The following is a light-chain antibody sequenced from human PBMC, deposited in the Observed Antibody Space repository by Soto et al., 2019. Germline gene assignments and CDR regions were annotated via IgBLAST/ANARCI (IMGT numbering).Light chain of an antibody. CDR2: GAS. J-gene: IGKJ1*01. CDR3: QQYNKWPWT. V-gene: IGKV3-15*01. CDR1: QSVASN. Sequence: EIVMTQSPATLSVSPGERATLSCRASQSVASNLAWYQQKPGQAPRLLIYGASTRATGIPARFSGSGSGTDFTLTISSLQSVDFAVYSCQQYNKWPWTFGQGTKVDVK.